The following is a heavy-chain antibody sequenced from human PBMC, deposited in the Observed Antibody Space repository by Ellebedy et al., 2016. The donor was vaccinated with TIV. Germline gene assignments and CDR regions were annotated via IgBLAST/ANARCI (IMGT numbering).Heavy chain of an antibody. V-gene: IGHV5-10-1*01. J-gene: IGHJ4*02. CDR3: ARARVGSSGYDY. CDR1: GYSFTSYW. D-gene: IGHD3-22*01. Sequence: GESLKISXKGSGYSFTSYWISWVRQMPGKGLEWMGRIDPSDSYTNYSPSFQGHVTISADKSISTAYLQWSSLKASDTAMYYCARARVGSSGYDYWGQGTLVTVSS. CDR2: IDPSDSYT.